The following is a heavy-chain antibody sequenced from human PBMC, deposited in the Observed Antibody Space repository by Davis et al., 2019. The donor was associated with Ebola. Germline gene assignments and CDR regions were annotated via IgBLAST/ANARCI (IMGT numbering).Heavy chain of an antibody. V-gene: IGHV3-7*03. CDR3: ARAVDVADY. D-gene: IGHD5-12*01. J-gene: IGHJ4*02. CDR1: GFTFSDHW. Sequence: GESLKISCAASGFTFSDHWMSWVRQAPGKGLEWVANIKGDGSVRFYLGSVKGRFTISRDNAKNSVYLQMNSLRAEDTAAYYCARAVDVADYWGQGTLVTVSS. CDR2: IKGDGSVR.